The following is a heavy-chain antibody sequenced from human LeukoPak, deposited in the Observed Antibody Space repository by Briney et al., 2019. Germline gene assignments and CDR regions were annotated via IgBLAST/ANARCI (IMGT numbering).Heavy chain of an antibody. V-gene: IGHV4-59*01. Sequence: SETLSLTCTVSGGSISSYYWSWIRQPPGKGLEWIGYIYYSGSTNYNPSLKSRVTISVDTSKNQFSLKLSSVTAADTAVYYCARMYSSGWYPEAYYFDYWGQGTLVTVSS. CDR2: IYYSGST. J-gene: IGHJ4*02. D-gene: IGHD6-19*01. CDR1: GGSISSYY. CDR3: ARMYSSGWYPEAYYFDY.